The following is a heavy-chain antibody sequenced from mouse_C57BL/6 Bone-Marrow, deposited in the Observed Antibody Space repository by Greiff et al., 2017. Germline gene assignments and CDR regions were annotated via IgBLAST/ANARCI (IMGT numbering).Heavy chain of an antibody. D-gene: IGHD2-4*01. CDR2: IYPRSGNP. V-gene: IGHV1-81*01. Sequence: QVHVKQSGAELARPGASVKLSCKASGYTFPSYGISWVQQSTGQGLEWIGEIYPRSGNPYYHEKFKGKATLPAAKSSSTAYMELRSLTSEDSSVYFCAVYYDYENYAMDDWGQGTSVTVSS. J-gene: IGHJ4*01. CDR1: GYTFPSYG. CDR3: AVYYDYENYAMDD.